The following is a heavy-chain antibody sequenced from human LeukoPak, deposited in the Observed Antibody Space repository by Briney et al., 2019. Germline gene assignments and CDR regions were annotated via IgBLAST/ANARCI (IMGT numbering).Heavy chain of an antibody. CDR1: GFTFSSYT. V-gene: IGHV3-21*01. J-gene: IGHJ6*02. CDR3: ARDKLLWFGESLIGMDV. CDR2: ISSSSSYI. Sequence: GGSLRLSCAASGFTFSSYTMNWVRQAPGKGLEWVSSISSSSSYIYYADSVKGRFTISRDNAKNSLYLQMNSLRAEDTAVYYCARDKLLWFGESLIGMDVWGQGTTVTVSS. D-gene: IGHD3-10*01.